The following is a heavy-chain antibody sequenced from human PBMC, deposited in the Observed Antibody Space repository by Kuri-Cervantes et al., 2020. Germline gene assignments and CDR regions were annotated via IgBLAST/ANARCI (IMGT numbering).Heavy chain of an antibody. CDR2: SYYNGNS. CDR1: GDSISSTTSY. V-gene: IGHV4-39*01. J-gene: IGHJ5*02. CDR3: ARYGTHNAAAAGRGWFDP. D-gene: IGHD6-13*01. Sequence: SETLSLTCTVSGDSISSTTSYWGWVRQPPGKGLEWIGISYYNGNSYYNPSLKSRVTISVDRSKNQFSLKVTSLTATDTAVHYCARYGTHNAAAAGRGWFDPWGQGTLVTVSS.